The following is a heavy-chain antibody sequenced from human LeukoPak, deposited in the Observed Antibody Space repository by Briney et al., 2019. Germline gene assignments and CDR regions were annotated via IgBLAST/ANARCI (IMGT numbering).Heavy chain of an antibody. CDR3: AKVFYDFWSGYLDY. CDR1: GFTFSDYY. D-gene: IGHD3-3*01. CDR2: ISSGSTI. V-gene: IGHV3-11*04. J-gene: IGHJ4*02. Sequence: GGSLRLSCAASGFTFSDYYMSWIRQAPGKGLEWVSYISSGSTIYYADSVRGRFTISRDNAKNSLYLQMNSLRAEDTAVYYCAKVFYDFWSGYLDYWGQGTLVTVSS.